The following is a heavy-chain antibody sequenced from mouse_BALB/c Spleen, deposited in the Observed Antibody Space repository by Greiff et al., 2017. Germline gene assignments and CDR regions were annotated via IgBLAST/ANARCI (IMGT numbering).Heavy chain of an antibody. Sequence: VQLKESGPELVKPGASVKMSCKASGYTFTSYVMHWVKQKPGQGLEWIGYINPYNDGTKYNEKFKGKATLTSDKSSSTAYMELSSLTSEDSAVYYCARILLRSGWYFDVWGAGTTVTVSS. CDR1: GYTFTSYV. V-gene: IGHV1-14*01. CDR3: ARILLRSGWYFDV. J-gene: IGHJ1*01. CDR2: INPYNDGT. D-gene: IGHD1-1*01.